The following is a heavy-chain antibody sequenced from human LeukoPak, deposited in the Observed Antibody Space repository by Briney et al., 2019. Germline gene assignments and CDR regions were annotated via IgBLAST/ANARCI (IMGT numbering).Heavy chain of an antibody. CDR1: GFTFSSYA. D-gene: IGHD5-12*01. J-gene: IGHJ6*02. V-gene: IGHV3-23*01. Sequence: GSLRLSCAASGFTFSSYAMSWVRQAPGKGLEWVSAISGSGGSTYYADSVKGRFTISRDNSKNTLYLQMNSLRAEDTAVYYCAKGGSVVYYYYGMDVWGQGTTVTVSS. CDR2: ISGSGGST. CDR3: AKGGSVVYYYYGMDV.